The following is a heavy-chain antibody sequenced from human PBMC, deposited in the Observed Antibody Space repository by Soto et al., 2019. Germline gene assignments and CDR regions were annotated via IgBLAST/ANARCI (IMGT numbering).Heavy chain of an antibody. D-gene: IGHD3-10*01. CDR1: GGSISSSSYF. CDR3: ARSDVFGVNWFDP. Sequence: QLQLQESGPGLVKPSETLSLTCTVSGGSISSSSYFWGWIRQPPGKGLEWIGGIYFSGSTYYNPSLKSRVTVSVDTSNNQFSLKLSSVTAADTAVYYCARSDVFGVNWFDPWGQGTLVTVSS. CDR2: IYFSGST. V-gene: IGHV4-39*01. J-gene: IGHJ5*02.